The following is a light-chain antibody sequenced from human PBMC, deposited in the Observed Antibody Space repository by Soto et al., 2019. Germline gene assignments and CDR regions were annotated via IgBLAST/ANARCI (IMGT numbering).Light chain of an antibody. J-gene: IGKJ4*01. V-gene: IGKV3-15*01. CDR2: GAS. CDR1: ETVATN. CDR3: QHYYNWPLT. Sequence: EVVMTQSPATLSVSPGERATLSCRASETVATNLAWYQQKPGQAPRLLISGASTRAAGISDRFRGSGSGTEFTLTISSLQSEDFAVYYCQHYYNWPLTFGGGTKVDIK.